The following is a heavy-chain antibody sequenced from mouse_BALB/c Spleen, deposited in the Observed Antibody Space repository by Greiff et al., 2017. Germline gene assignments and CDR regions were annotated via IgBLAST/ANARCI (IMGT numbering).Heavy chain of an antibody. CDR2: IDPANGNT. J-gene: IGHJ4*01. CDR1: GFNIKDTY. CDR3: AFTTATGYAMDY. V-gene: IGHV14-3*02. D-gene: IGHD1-2*01. Sequence: EVQLQQSGAELVKPGASVKLSCTASGFNIKDTYMHWVKQRPEQGLEWIGRIDPANGNTKYDPKFQGKATITADTSSNTAYLQLSSLTSEDTAVYYCAFTTATGYAMDYWGQGTSVTVSS.